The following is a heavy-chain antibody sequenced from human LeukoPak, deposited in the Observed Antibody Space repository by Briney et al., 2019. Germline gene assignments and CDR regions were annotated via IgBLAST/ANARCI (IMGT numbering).Heavy chain of an antibody. V-gene: IGHV3-48*04. CDR1: GFPFSLYA. Sequence: QPGGSLRLPCAASGFPFSLYAMSWLPRAPGKGLEWVSYNSSSCSTIFYADSVKGRFTISRDNAKNTLFLQMNSLRAENTAVYYCANNWKDGHDYWGQGTLVTVSS. J-gene: IGHJ4*02. D-gene: IGHD1-20*01. CDR3: ANNWKDGHDY. CDR2: NSSSCSTI.